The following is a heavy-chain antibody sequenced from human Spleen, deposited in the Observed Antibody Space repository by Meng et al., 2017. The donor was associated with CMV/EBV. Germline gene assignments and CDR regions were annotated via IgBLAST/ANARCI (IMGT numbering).Heavy chain of an antibody. CDR2: IYSDGKSI. CDR1: GFTFRYDA. CDR3: AKFGGGIRWDFEY. J-gene: IGHJ4*02. Sequence: ASGFTFRYDAMSWVRQAPGKGLEWVSAIYSDGKSISYADSVKGRFTISRDNSKNTLYLQMNSLRDGDTAVYYCAKFGGGIRWDFEYWGQGTLVTVSS. D-gene: IGHD1-26*01. V-gene: IGHV3-23*03.